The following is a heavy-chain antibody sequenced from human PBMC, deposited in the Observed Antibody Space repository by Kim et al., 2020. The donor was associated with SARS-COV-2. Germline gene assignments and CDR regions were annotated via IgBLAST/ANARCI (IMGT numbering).Heavy chain of an antibody. V-gene: IGHV4-34*01. CDR1: GGSFSGYY. CDR2: INHSGST. Sequence: SETLSLTCAVYGGSFSGYYWSWIRQPPGKGLEWIGEINHSGSTNYNPSLKSRVTISVDTSKNQFSLKLSSVTAADTAVYYCARGGPYYYGSGSYNSHYYYYGMDVWGQGTTVTVSS. J-gene: IGHJ6*02. D-gene: IGHD3-10*01. CDR3: ARGGPYYYGSGSYNSHYYYYGMDV.